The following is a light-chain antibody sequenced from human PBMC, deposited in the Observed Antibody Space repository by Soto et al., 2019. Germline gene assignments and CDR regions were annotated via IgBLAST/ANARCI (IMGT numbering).Light chain of an antibody. CDR3: QQSYNIQALT. Sequence: DIQMTQSPSSLSASVGDRVALTCRASQNISHYLNWYQKKPGKAPKVLIYGAASLQSGVPSRFRGSGSWTNFTLTMNSLQPEDYATYYCQQSYNIQALTFGGGTKVEIK. V-gene: IGKV1-39*01. CDR2: GAA. CDR1: QNISHY. J-gene: IGKJ4*01.